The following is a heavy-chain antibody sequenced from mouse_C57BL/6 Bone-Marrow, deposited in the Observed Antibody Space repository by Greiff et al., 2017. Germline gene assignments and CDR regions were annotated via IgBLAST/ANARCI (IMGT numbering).Heavy chain of an antibody. CDR1: GYTFTSYW. CDR2: IHPYDRAP. CDR3: APLFAY. J-gene: IGHJ3*01. V-gene: IGHV1-74*01. Sequence: QVQLQQPGAELVKPGASVKVSCKASGYTFTSYWMHWVKQRPGQGLEWIGRIHPYDRAPHYHQMFKVKSTLTVDKSSSTAYMQLSSLTSEDSAVYYCAPLFAYWGQGTLVTVSA.